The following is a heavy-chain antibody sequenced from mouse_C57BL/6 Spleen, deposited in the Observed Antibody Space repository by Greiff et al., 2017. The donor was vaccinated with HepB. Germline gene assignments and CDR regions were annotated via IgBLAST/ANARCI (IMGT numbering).Heavy chain of an antibody. CDR3: ARRGSNYGYFDV. V-gene: IGHV1-82*01. J-gene: IGHJ1*03. CDR1: GYAFSSSW. D-gene: IGHD2-5*01. Sequence: VQLQQSGPELVKPGASVKISCKASGYAFSSSWMNWVKQRPGKGLEWIGRIYPGDGDTNYNGKFKGKATLTADKSSSTAYMQLSSLTSEDSAVYFWARRGSNYGYFDVWGTGTTVTVSS. CDR2: IYPGDGDT.